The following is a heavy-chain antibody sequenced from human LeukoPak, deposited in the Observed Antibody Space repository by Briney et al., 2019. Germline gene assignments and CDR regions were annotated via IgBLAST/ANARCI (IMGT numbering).Heavy chain of an antibody. V-gene: IGHV4-39*01. J-gene: IGHJ6*03. Sequence: SETLSLTCTVSGGSISSSSYYWGWIRQPPGKGLEWIGSIYYSGSTYYNPSLKSRVTISVDTSKNQLSLKLSSVTAADTAVYYCARLTTNYYYYYMDVWGKGTTVTVSS. CDR3: ARLTTNYYYYYMDV. CDR2: IYYSGST. CDR1: GGSISSSSYY. D-gene: IGHD4-11*01.